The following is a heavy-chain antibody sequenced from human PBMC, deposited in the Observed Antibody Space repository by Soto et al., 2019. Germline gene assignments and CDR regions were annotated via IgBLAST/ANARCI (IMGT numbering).Heavy chain of an antibody. CDR2: IYWNDDE. Sequence: QITLKESGPTLVKPTQTLTLTCSFSGFSLSTSGVGVGWVRQPPGKALEWLALIYWNDDERYSPSLKSRLTITKDTSKNQVILTMTNMVPVDTATYHSAHTFLNTAHDYWGQGTLVTVSS. CDR1: GFSLSTSGVG. V-gene: IGHV2-5*01. CDR3: AHTFLNTAHDY. J-gene: IGHJ4*02. D-gene: IGHD5-18*01.